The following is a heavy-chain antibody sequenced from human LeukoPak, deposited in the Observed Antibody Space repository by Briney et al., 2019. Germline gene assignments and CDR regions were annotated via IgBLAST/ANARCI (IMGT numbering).Heavy chain of an antibody. CDR3: ARDHGYSSSSYAYYCYYYMDV. Sequence: SETLSLTCTVSGYSISSGYYWGWIRQPPGKGLEWIGSIYHSGSTYYNPSLKSRVTISVDTSKNQFSLKLSSVTAADTAVYYCARDHGYSSSSYAYYCYYYMDVWGKGTTVTVSS. D-gene: IGHD6-6*01. V-gene: IGHV4-38-2*02. CDR2: IYHSGST. J-gene: IGHJ6*03. CDR1: GYSISSGYY.